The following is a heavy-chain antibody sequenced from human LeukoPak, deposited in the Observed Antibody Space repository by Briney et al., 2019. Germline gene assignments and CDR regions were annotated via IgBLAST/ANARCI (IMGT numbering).Heavy chain of an antibody. CDR1: GFTFSSYG. CDR2: IRYDGSNK. J-gene: IGHJ4*02. Sequence: PGGSLRLSCAASGFTFSSYGMHWVRQAPGKGLEWVAFIRYDGSNKYYADSVKGRFTISRDNSKNTLYLQMNSLRAEDTAVYYCAKDAPPRLYYYDSSAIGSFDYWGQGTLVTVSS. V-gene: IGHV3-30*02. D-gene: IGHD3-22*01. CDR3: AKDAPPRLYYYDSSAIGSFDY.